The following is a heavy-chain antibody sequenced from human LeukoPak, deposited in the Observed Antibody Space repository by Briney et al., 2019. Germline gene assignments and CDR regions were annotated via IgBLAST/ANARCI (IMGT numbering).Heavy chain of an antibody. V-gene: IGHV4-59*08. Sequence: SETLSLTCTVSGGSISSYYGSWIRQPPGKGLEWIGYIYYSGSTNYNPSLKSRVTISVDTSKNQFSLKLSSVTAADTAVYYCARHHIDYYDSSGYIHSFDPWGQGTLVTVSS. J-gene: IGHJ5*02. CDR1: GGSISSYY. CDR3: ARHHIDYYDSSGYIHSFDP. D-gene: IGHD3-22*01. CDR2: IYYSGST.